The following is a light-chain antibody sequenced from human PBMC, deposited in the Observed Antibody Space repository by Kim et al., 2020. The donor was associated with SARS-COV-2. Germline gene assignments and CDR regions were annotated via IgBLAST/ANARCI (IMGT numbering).Light chain of an antibody. Sequence: DIQMTQSPSSLSASVGDRVSITCRASQSVNQFLNWYQQEAGKAPKLLIYAAATLQSGVPTRFSGSGSETEFTLTISSLQAEDFATYYCQQRYSTPYTFGQGTKLEI. CDR3: QQRYSTPYT. J-gene: IGKJ2*01. CDR2: AAA. CDR1: QSVNQF. V-gene: IGKV1-39*01.